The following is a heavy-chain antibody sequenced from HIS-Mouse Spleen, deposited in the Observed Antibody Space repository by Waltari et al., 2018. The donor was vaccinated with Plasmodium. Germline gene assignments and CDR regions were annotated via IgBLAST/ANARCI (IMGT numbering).Heavy chain of an antibody. V-gene: IGHV4-34*01. D-gene: IGHD3-3*01. CDR3: ARVTSSGVYWYFDL. CDR2: INHSGST. J-gene: IGHJ2*01. Sequence: QVQLQQWGAGLLKPSETLSLTCAVYGGSFSGSYGSWIRQPPGKGLEWIGEINHSGSTNYNPSLKSRVTISVDTSKNQFSLKLSSVTAADTAVYYCARVTSSGVYWYFDLWGRGTLVTVSS. CDR1: GGSFSGSY.